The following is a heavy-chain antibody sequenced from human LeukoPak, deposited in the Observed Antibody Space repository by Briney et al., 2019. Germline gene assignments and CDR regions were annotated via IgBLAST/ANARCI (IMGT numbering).Heavy chain of an antibody. CDR1: GFTYSDYY. Sequence: GGSLRLSCAASGFTYSDYYMSWIRRAPGKGLEWVSYISSSGSTIYYADSVKGRFTISRDNAKNSLYLQMNSLRAEDTAVYYCASLSSSWYFNYWGQGTLVTVSS. CDR3: ASLSSSWYFNY. J-gene: IGHJ4*02. CDR2: ISSSGSTI. V-gene: IGHV3-11*04. D-gene: IGHD6-13*01.